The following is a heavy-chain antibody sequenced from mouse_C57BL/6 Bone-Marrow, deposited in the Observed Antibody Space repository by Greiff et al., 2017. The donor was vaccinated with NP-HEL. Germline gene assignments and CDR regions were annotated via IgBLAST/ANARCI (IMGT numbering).Heavy chain of an antibody. J-gene: IGHJ1*03. CDR3: ERGYYGSSYGYFDV. D-gene: IGHD1-1*01. CDR1: GFTFTDHT. CDR2: IYPRDGST. Sequence: VKLQESAAELVKPGASVKISCKVSGFTFTDHTIHWMKQRPEQGLEWIGYIYPRDGSTKYNEKFKGKATLTADKSSSTAYMQLNSLTSEDSAVYFCERGYYGSSYGYFDVWGKGTPVTVSS. V-gene: IGHV1-78*01.